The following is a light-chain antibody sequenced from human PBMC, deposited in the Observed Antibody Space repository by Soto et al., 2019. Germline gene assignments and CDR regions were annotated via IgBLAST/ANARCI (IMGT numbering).Light chain of an antibody. Sequence: ELVLTQAPSTLSLSPGERVTLSCRASQSVSSYLAWYQQNPGQAPRLLIYDAFNRATGIPARFSGSGSGTDVTLTISSLEPEDFAVYYCQQRRNWPPFTFGPGNKVDIK. J-gene: IGKJ3*01. CDR3: QQRRNWPPFT. CDR2: DAF. V-gene: IGKV3-11*01. CDR1: QSVSSY.